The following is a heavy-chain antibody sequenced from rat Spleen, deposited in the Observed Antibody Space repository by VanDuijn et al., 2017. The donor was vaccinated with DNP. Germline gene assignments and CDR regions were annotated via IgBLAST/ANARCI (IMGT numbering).Heavy chain of an antibody. CDR3: AWGMVTPYAMDA. Sequence: EVQVLESGGGLVQPGNSLTLSCATSGFTFSTAWMYWYRQFPEKRLEWVARIKAKSNNYATDYTESVKGRFTISRDDSKSSIYLQMNNLKEEDTAIYYCAWGMVTPYAMDAWGQGTSVTVSS. CDR2: IKAKSNNYAT. V-gene: IGHV6-6*01. J-gene: IGHJ4*01. D-gene: IGHD1-12*02. CDR1: GFTFSTAW.